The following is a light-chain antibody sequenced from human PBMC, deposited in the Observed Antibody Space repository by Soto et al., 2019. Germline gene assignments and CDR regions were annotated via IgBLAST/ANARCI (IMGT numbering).Light chain of an antibody. CDR1: SSNIGARFD. V-gene: IGLV1-40*01. CDR2: GDT. Sequence: QSALTQPPSVSGAPGQRVTISCTGTSSNIGARFDVHWYQQFPGTAPKLLIYGDTNRPSGVPDRFSGSKSGTSASLAITGLQAEDEADYYCQSYDKSLSAWLFGGGTQLTVL. CDR3: QSYDKSLSAWL. J-gene: IGLJ3*02.